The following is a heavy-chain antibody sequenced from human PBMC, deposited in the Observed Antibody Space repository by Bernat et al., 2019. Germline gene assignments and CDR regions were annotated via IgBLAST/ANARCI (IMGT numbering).Heavy chain of an antibody. CDR1: GFTFSSYW. Sequence: EVQLVESGGGLVQPGGSLRLSCAASGFTFSSYWMHWVRQAPGKGLVWVARITSDGSTINYADSVKGRFTISRDNAKNTLYLQMNSLRAEDTAVYYCVRVTVGAREVGADYWGQGTLVTVSS. J-gene: IGHJ4*02. V-gene: IGHV3-74*01. D-gene: IGHD3-10*01. CDR2: ITSDGSTI. CDR3: VRVTVGAREVGADY.